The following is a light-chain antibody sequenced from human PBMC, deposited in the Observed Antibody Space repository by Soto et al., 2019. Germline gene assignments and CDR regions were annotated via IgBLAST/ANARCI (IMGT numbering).Light chain of an antibody. J-gene: IGKJ1*01. CDR1: HSVSEY. CDR2: GAS. V-gene: IGKV3-15*01. Sequence: ETLMTQSPATLSVSPGERATLSCRASHSVSEYLAWYQQSPGQAPRLLIFGASTRATGYPASVSGSVSVTEFTLTSSIQHSEDVAVYYWQQYKDWPHTFGQGTKVDIK. CDR3: QQYKDWPHT.